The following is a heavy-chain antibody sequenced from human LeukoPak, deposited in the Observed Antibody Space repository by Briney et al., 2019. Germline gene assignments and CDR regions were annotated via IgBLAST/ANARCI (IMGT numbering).Heavy chain of an antibody. J-gene: IGHJ4*02. Sequence: SETLSLTCAVYGGSFSGYYWSWIRQPPGKGLEWIGEINHSGSTNYNPSLKSRVTLSVDPSNNRFSLKVTSVTAADTAIYYCARVVASTSIDFWGQGTLVTVSS. CDR2: INHSGST. CDR3: ARVVASTSIDF. D-gene: IGHD2-15*01. CDR1: GGSFSGYY. V-gene: IGHV4-34*01.